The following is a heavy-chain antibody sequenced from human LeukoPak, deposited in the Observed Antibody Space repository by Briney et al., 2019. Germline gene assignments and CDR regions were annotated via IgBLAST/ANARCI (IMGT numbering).Heavy chain of an antibody. V-gene: IGHV4-59*01. D-gene: IGHD6-25*01. Sequence: SETLSLTCSVSGGSISNYYWSWIRQLPGKGLEWIGYIYYSGSTNYNPSLKSRVTMSVDTSKNQFSLKLSSVTAADTAVYYCGRGGDSGWGGGFDYWGQGTLVTVSS. J-gene: IGHJ4*02. CDR3: GRGGDSGWGGGFDY. CDR2: IYYSGST. CDR1: GGSISNYY.